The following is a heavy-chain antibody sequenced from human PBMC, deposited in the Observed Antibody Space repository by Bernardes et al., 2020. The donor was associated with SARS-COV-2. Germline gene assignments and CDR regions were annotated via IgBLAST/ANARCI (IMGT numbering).Heavy chain of an antibody. CDR2: MNPNSGNT. Sequence: ASVKVSCKASGYTFTSYDINWVRQATGQGLEWMGWMNPNSGNTGFAQKFQGRVTMTRSTSITTAYMELSSLRYEDTAVYYCARGWRDAIFEDWGQGSLVTVSS. D-gene: IGHD3-3*01. J-gene: IGHJ4*02. CDR1: GYTFTSYD. V-gene: IGHV1-8*01. CDR3: ARGWRDAIFED.